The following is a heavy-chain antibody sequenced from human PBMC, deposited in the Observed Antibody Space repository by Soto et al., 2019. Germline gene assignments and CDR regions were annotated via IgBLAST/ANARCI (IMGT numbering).Heavy chain of an antibody. CDR2: IYHSGST. J-gene: IGHJ4*02. CDR1: CGSISSGGYS. CDR3: ARGNVVAIDY. Sequence: SETLSLTRAFGCGSISSGGYSWSWIRQPPGKGLEWIGYIYHSGSTYYNPSLKSRVTISVDRSKNQFSLKLSSVTAADTAVYYCARGNVVAIDYWGQGTLVTVS. V-gene: IGHV4-30-2*01. D-gene: IGHD2-21*01.